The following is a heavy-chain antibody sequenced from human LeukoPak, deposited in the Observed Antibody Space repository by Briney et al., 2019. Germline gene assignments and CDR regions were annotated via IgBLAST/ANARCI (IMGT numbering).Heavy chain of an antibody. CDR1: GGSISSGGYY. CDR3: ARVDTTEAFDI. D-gene: IGHD1-26*01. V-gene: IGHV4-31*03. J-gene: IGHJ3*02. Sequence: PSETLSLTCTVSGGSISSGGYYWSWIRQHPGTGLEWIGYIYYSGSTYYNPSLKSRVTISVDTSKNQFSLKLSSVTAADTAVYYCARVDTTEAFDIWGQGTMVTVSS. CDR2: IYYSGST.